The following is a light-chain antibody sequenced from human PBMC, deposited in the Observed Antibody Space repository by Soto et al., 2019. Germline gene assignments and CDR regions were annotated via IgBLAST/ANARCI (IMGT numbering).Light chain of an antibody. CDR2: AVN. Sequence: QSALTQPASVSGSPGQSITISCTGTSSDVGGYKYVSWYQHHPGQAPKLMVHAVNSRPSGVSTRFSRSKSGNTASLTISGLQPEDEADYYCSSYTSGSTWVFGGGTKLTVL. J-gene: IGLJ3*02. V-gene: IGLV2-14*01. CDR1: SSDVGGYKY. CDR3: SSYTSGSTWV.